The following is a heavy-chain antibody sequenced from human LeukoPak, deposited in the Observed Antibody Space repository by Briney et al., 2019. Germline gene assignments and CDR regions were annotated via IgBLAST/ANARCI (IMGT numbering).Heavy chain of an antibody. CDR1: GFTFSSYG. Sequence: PGGSLRLSCAASGFTFSSYGMSWVRQAPGKGLEWVSAISSSGGSTYYADSVKGRFTISRDNSKNTLYLQMNSLRAEDTAVYYCAKRRVLLWFGESTLNDAFDIWGQGTMVTVSS. D-gene: IGHD3-10*01. CDR3: AKRRVLLWFGESTLNDAFDI. V-gene: IGHV3-23*01. J-gene: IGHJ3*02. CDR2: ISSSGGST.